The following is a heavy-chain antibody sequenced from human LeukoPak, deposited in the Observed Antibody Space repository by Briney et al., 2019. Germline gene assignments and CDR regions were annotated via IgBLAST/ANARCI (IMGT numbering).Heavy chain of an antibody. CDR2: INHSGST. D-gene: IGHD1-26*01. CDR1: GATISTGGYY. Sequence: PSETLSLTCTVSGATISTGGYYWSWVRQAPGKGLEWIGEINHSGSTNYNPSLKSRVTISVDTSKNQFSLKLSSVTAAGTAVYYCARFAARVAAEGYWGQGTLVTVSS. V-gene: IGHV4-34*01. CDR3: ARFAARVAAEGY. J-gene: IGHJ4*02.